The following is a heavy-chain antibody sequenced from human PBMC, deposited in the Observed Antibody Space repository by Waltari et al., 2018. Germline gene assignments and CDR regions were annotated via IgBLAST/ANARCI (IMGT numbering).Heavy chain of an antibody. V-gene: IGHV5-51*01. Sequence: EVQLVQSGAEVKKPGESLKISCQASGYSFTKYWIGWVRQVPGKGLEWMGSIYPDDSETSDSPSFQGQVTISADKSISTAYLQWSSLKASDTAIYYCARQRYGSSTDCLLGEGDAFDIWGQGTMVTVSS. D-gene: IGHD2-2*01. CDR3: ARQRYGSSTDCLLGEGDAFDI. J-gene: IGHJ3*02. CDR1: GYSFTKYW. CDR2: IYPDDSET.